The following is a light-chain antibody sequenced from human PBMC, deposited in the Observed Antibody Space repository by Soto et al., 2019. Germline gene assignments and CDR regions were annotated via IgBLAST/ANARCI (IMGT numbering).Light chain of an antibody. Sequence: EIVMTQSPATLSVSPGERATLSCRASQSVSSNLAWYQQKPGQAPTLLIYGASARATGIPARFSGSGSGTEFTLTISSLQSEDFAVYYCQHYNDWPFTFGQGPKLEI. CDR1: QSVSSN. CDR2: GAS. V-gene: IGKV3-15*01. CDR3: QHYNDWPFT. J-gene: IGKJ2*01.